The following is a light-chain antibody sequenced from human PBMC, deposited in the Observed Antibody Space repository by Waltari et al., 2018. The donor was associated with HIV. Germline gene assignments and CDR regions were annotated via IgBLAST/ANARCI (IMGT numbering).Light chain of an antibody. Sequence: QYALTQPASVSGSPGHAITISCNGTTSDVGGYTSSSWYQQHPAKAPKLVILEVSNRPSGVSNRFSGSKSGNTASLTISGLQAEDEAYYYCSSYTNSDTVVFGGGTKVTVL. CDR3: SSYTNSDTVV. CDR1: TSDVGGYTS. J-gene: IGLJ2*01. CDR2: EVS. V-gene: IGLV2-14*01.